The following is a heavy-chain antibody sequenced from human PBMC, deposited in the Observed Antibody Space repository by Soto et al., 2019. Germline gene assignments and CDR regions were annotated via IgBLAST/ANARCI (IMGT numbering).Heavy chain of an antibody. CDR3: ARVGPGDRPWGFDY. V-gene: IGHV1-8*01. D-gene: IGHD3-16*01. CDR1: GYSFTSYD. Sequence: QVQLVQSGAEVKKPGASVKVSCRASGYSFTSYDINWVRQATGQGLEWMGWMNPNSGNIGYAQKFQGRVSMTRNTSITTSYMELSSLRSEDTAVYYCARVGPGDRPWGFDYWGQGTLFTVSS. J-gene: IGHJ4*02. CDR2: MNPNSGNI.